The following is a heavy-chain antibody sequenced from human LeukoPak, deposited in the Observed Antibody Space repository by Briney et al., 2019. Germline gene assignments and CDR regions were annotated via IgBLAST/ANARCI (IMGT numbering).Heavy chain of an antibody. CDR3: AARIAAAGTGVDY. CDR2: IIPIFGTA. J-gene: IGHJ4*02. Sequence: SVKVSCKASGGTFSSYAISWVRQAPGQGLEWMGGIIPIFGTANYAQKFQDRVTITADESTSTAYMELSSLRSEDTAVYYCAARIAAAGTGVDYWGQGTLVTVSS. V-gene: IGHV1-69*01. D-gene: IGHD6-13*01. CDR1: GGTFSSYA.